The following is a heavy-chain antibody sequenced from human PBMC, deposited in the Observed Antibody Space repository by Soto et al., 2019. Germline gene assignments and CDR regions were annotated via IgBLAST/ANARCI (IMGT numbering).Heavy chain of an antibody. CDR3: ARHPTAVPGNLVYKWLDP. Sequence: SETLSLTCTVSGGPIISNTYYWVWIRQPPGKGLEWVGTIYYSGSTYYNPSLRSRITISVDTSKNQFSLNVTSVTASDTAIYYCARHPTAVPGNLVYKWLDPWGQGTLVTVSS. D-gene: IGHD6-19*01. CDR1: GGPIISNTYY. V-gene: IGHV4-39*01. J-gene: IGHJ5*02. CDR2: IYYSGST.